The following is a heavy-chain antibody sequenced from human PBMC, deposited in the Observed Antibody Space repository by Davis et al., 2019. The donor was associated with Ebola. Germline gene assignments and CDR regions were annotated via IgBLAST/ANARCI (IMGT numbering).Heavy chain of an antibody. J-gene: IGHJ6*04. CDR2: INPNSGGT. Sequence: AASVKVSCKASGYTFTGYYMHWVRQAPGQGLEWMGRINPNSGGTNYAQKFQGRVTMTRDTSISTAYMELSRLRSDDTAVYYCARERLIVVVVAATGDYYYGMDVWGKGTTVTVSS. CDR1: GYTFTGYY. V-gene: IGHV1-2*06. D-gene: IGHD2-15*01. CDR3: ARERLIVVVVAATGDYYYGMDV.